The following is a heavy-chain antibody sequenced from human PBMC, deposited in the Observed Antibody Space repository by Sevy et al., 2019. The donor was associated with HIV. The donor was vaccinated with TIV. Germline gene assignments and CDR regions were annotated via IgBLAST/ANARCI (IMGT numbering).Heavy chain of an antibody. D-gene: IGHD3-22*01. J-gene: IGHJ4*02. V-gene: IGHV3-7*01. CDR2: IKQDMSEK. Sequence: GGSLRLSCAASGFTFSSYWMTWVRQAPGKGLEWVANIKQDMSEKYYADSVKGRFTISRDNARNSLYLELESLRAEDTAVYYCARAQQVTMLVVIGGLYFDFWGQGTLVTVSS. CDR1: GFTFSSYW. CDR3: ARAQQVTMLVVIGGLYFDF.